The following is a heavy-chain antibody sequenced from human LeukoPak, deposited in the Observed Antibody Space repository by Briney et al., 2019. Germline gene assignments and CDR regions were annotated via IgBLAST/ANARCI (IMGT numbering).Heavy chain of an antibody. CDR3: ATLAGGYSYGHFDY. Sequence: GGSLTLSCAASGFTFSSYSTNWARHAPGEGRVGVSSISSSSRYIYYADSVKGRFTISRDNAKNSLYLKMNSMRAEDTAVYYCATLAGGYSYGHFDYWGQGTLVTVSS. D-gene: IGHD5-18*01. CDR1: GFTFSSYS. J-gene: IGHJ4*02. V-gene: IGHV3-21*01. CDR2: ISSSSRYI.